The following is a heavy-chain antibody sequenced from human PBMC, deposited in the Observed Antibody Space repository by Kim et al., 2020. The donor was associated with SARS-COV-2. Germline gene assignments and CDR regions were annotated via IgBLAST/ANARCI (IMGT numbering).Heavy chain of an antibody. CDR1: GYSFTSYW. CDR2: IYPGDSDT. V-gene: IGHV5-51*01. J-gene: IGHJ5*02. Sequence: GASLKISCKGSGYSFTSYWIGWVRQMPGKGLEWMGIIYPGDSDTRYSPSFQGQVTISADKSISTAYLQWSSLKASDTAMYYCARRRRSSATPHWFDPWGQGTLVTVSS. CDR3: ARRRRSSATPHWFDP. D-gene: IGHD2-15*01.